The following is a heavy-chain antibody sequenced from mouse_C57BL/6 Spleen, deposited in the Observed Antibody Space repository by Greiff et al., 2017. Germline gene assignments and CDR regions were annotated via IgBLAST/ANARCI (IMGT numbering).Heavy chain of an antibody. V-gene: IGHV1-39*01. CDR3: ARSEYGYDGNYFDY. CDR1: GYSFTDYN. D-gene: IGHD2-2*01. CDR2: INPNYGTT. Sequence: VHVKQSGPELVKPGASVKISCKASGYSFTDYNMNWVKQSNGKSLEWIGVINPNYGTTSYNQKFKGKATLTVDQSSSTAYMQLNSLTSEDSAVYYCARSEYGYDGNYFDYWGQGTTLTVSS. J-gene: IGHJ2*01.